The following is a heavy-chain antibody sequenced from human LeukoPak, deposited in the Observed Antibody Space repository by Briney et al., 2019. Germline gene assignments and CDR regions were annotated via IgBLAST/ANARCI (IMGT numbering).Heavy chain of an antibody. J-gene: IGHJ4*02. CDR1: GFTFSSYD. CDR2: IGTAGDP. CDR3: ARGSALGFGEWGFDY. Sequence: GGSLRLSCAASGFTFSSYDVHWVRQATGKGLEWVSAIGTAGDPYYPGSVKGRFTISRENAKNSLYLQMNSLRAGDTAVYYCARGSALGFGEWGFDYWGQGTLVTVSS. D-gene: IGHD3-10*01. V-gene: IGHV3-13*05.